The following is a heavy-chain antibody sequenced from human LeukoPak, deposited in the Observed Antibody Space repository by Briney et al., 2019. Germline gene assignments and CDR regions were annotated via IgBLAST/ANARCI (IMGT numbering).Heavy chain of an antibody. D-gene: IGHD1-26*01. CDR2: IYYSGST. Sequence: SETLSLTCAVSGGSISSYYWSWIRQPPGKGLEWIGYIYYSGSTYYNPSLKSRVTISVDKSKNQFSLNVSSVTAADTAVYYCARAEVVGAHLRSGYFQHWGQGTLVIVSS. V-gene: IGHV4-59*12. J-gene: IGHJ1*01. CDR3: ARAEVVGAHLRSGYFQH. CDR1: GGSISSYY.